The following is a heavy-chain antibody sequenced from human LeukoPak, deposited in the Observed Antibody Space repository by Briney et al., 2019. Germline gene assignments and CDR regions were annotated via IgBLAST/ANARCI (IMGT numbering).Heavy chain of an antibody. CDR1: GFTFRSYA. D-gene: IGHD3-3*01. CDR2: ISRNGGST. J-gene: IGHJ6*02. Sequence: GGSLRLSCVASGFTFRSYAMNWVRQAPGKGLEWVSAISRNGGSTYSADSVKGRSTISRDTSKNTLYLQMNSLRAEDTAVYYCAAAYFGVDQYYYGMDVWGQGTTVTVSS. V-gene: IGHV3-23*01. CDR3: AAAYFGVDQYYYGMDV.